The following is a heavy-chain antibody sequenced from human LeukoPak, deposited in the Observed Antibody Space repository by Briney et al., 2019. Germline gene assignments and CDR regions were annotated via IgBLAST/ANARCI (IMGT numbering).Heavy chain of an antibody. V-gene: IGHV4-59*08. CDR1: GGSISRYY. J-gene: IGHJ4*02. CDR2: IYYSGST. CDR3: ARTRAIGEFDY. D-gene: IGHD3-10*01. Sequence: ASETLSLTCTVSGGSISRYYWSWVREAPREGLEWIGYIYYSGSTNYNPSLKSRVTISVDTSKNQFSLKLSSVTAADTAVYYCARTRAIGEFDYWGQGTLVTVSS.